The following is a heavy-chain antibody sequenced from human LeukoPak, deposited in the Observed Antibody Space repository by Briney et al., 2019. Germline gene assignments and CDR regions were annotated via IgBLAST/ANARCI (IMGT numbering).Heavy chain of an antibody. J-gene: IGHJ3*02. V-gene: IGHV4-38-2*02. CDR2: IYQSGHT. CDR3: ARQVATKGEWAFDI. CDR1: DYSINSGYY. Sequence: SETLSLTCSVSDYSINSGYYWGWIRQPPGKGLEWIASIYQSGHTYYNPSLKSRVTISVDTSKSQFSLELNSAIAADTAVYYCARQVATKGEWAFDIWGQGTLVTVSS. D-gene: IGHD5-12*01.